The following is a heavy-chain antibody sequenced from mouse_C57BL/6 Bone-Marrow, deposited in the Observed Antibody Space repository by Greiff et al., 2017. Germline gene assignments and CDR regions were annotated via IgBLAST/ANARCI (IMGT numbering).Heavy chain of an antibody. V-gene: IGHV2-2*01. J-gene: IGHJ1*03. CDR3: ARNWGSSGWYFDV. D-gene: IGHD1-1*01. CDR1: GFSLTSYG. Sequence: QVHVKQSGPGLVQPSQSLSITCTVSGFSLTSYGVHWVRQSPGKGLEWLGVIWSGGSTDYNAAFISRLSISKDNSKSQVFFKMNSLQADDTAIYYCARNWGSSGWYFDVWGTGTTVTVSS. CDR2: IWSGGST.